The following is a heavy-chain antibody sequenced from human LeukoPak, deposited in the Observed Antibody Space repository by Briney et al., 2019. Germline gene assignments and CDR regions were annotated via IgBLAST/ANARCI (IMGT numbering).Heavy chain of an antibody. V-gene: IGHV3-30*04. J-gene: IGHJ4*02. CDR3: AKDDCSSTSCYYFGEYYFDY. CDR1: GFTFSSYA. Sequence: PGGSLRLSCAASGFTFSSYAMHWVRQAPGKGLEWVAVISYDGTNKYYADSVKGRFTISRDNSKSTLYLQMNSLRAEDTAVYYCAKDDCSSTSCYYFGEYYFDYWGQGTLVTVSS. CDR2: ISYDGTNK. D-gene: IGHD2-2*01.